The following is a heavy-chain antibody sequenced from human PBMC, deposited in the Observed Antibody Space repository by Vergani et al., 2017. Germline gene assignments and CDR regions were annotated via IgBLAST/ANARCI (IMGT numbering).Heavy chain of an antibody. D-gene: IGHD2-15*01. CDR2: INHSGST. CDR1: GGSFSGYY. Sequence: QVQLQQWGAGLLKPSETLSLTCAVYGGSFSGYYWSWIRQPPGKGLEWIGEINHSGSTNYNPSLKSRVTISVATSKNQFSLKLSSVTAADTAVYYCASLARLRYCSGGSCYYYYGMDVWGQGTTVTVSS. CDR3: ASLARLRYCSGGSCYYYYGMDV. V-gene: IGHV4-34*01. J-gene: IGHJ6*02.